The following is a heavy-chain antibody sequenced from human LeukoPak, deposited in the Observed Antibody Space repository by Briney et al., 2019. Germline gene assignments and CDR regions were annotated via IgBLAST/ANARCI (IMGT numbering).Heavy chain of an antibody. CDR1: GFTFINYA. CDR2: ICGNAACT. D-gene: IGHD3-3*02. V-gene: IGHV3-23*01. J-gene: IGHJ4*02. Sequence: GGSLRLSCAASGFTFINYAMSWVRQAPGRGLEWVSVICGNAACTLYADSVKGRFIISRDNSRNTMYLYLQMNSLRAEDTAVYYCARHLATSGSYPLDYWGKGPPVTVSS. CDR3: ARHLATSGSYPLDY.